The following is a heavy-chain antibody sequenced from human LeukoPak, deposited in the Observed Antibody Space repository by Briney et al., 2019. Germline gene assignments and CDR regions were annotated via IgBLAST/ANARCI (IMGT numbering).Heavy chain of an antibody. CDR3: ARDRGRGRGYFDL. J-gene: IGHJ2*01. Sequence: PGGSLRLSCAASGFTFSSYSMNWVRQAPGKGLEWVSYISSSSSTIYYADSVKGRFTISRDNAKNSLYLQMNSLRAEDTAVYYCARDRGRGRGYFDLWGRGTLVTVSS. CDR2: ISSSSSTI. D-gene: IGHD3-10*01. CDR1: GFTFSSYS. V-gene: IGHV3-48*01.